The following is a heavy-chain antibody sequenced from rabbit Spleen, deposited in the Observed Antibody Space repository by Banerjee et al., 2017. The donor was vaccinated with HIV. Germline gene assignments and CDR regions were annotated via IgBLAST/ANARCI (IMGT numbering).Heavy chain of an antibody. V-gene: IGHV1S45*01. D-gene: IGHD4-1*01. Sequence: QEQLVESGGGLVRPEGSLTLTCKASGVSFSDRDVMCWVRQAPGKGLEWIACINTATGKPVYATWAKGRFTISTTSSTTVTLQMTSLTAADTATYFCARDLAGAIGWNFYLWGPGTLVTVS. CDR1: GVSFSDRDV. CDR2: INTATGKP. CDR3: ARDLAGAIGWNFYL. J-gene: IGHJ4*01.